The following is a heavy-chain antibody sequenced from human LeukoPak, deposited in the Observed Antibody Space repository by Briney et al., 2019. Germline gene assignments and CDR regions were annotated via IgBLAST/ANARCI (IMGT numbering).Heavy chain of an antibody. V-gene: IGHV4-38-2*02. CDR3: ARGWGLGD. CDR2: IFHTGST. CDR1: GDSISSGNY. Sequence: PSETLSLTCTVSGDSISSGNYWGWIRQPPGKGLEWIGSIFHTGSTYFNLSLKSRVTISVDTSKNQFSLKLSSVTAADTAVYYCARGWGLGDWGQGTLVTVSS. D-gene: IGHD3-16*01. J-gene: IGHJ4*02.